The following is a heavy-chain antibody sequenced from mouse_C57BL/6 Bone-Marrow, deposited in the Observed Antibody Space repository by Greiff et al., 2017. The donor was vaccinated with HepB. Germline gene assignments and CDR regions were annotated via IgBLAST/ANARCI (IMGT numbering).Heavy chain of an antibody. J-gene: IGHJ1*03. D-gene: IGHD1-1*01. CDR3: AGATTVVASNWYFDV. V-gene: IGHV5-6*01. CDR2: ISSGGSNT. Sequence: EVMLVESGGDLVKPGGSLKLSCAASGFTFSSYGMSWVRQTPDKRLEWVATISSGGSNTYYPDSVKGRFTISRDNAKTNLYLQRSSLKSEDTAMYYCAGATTVVASNWYFDVWGTGTTVTVSS. CDR1: GFTFSSYG.